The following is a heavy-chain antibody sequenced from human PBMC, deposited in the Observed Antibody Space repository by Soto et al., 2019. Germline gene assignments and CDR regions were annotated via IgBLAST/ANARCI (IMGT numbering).Heavy chain of an antibody. CDR2: IYWDDDK. Sequence: QITLKESGPTLVKPTQTLTLTCTFSGFSLSTSEVGVGWIRQPPGKALQWLALIYWDDDKRYSPSLKSRLTSTKDPSKNQVVLTTTNMDPVDTATYYCAHAPGIAVTTNWFGPWGQGILVTVSS. CDR3: AHAPGIAVTTNWFGP. D-gene: IGHD6-19*01. CDR1: GFSLSTSEVG. V-gene: IGHV2-5*02. J-gene: IGHJ5*02.